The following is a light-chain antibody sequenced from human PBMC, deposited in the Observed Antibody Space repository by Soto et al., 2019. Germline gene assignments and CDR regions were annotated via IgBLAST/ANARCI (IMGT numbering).Light chain of an antibody. J-gene: IGKJ4*01. V-gene: IGKV1-5*01. CDR2: DAS. CDR1: QSISNW. CDR3: QQMNSFPVT. Sequence: DIQMTQSPFTLSASVGDRVTITCRDSQSISNWLAWDQQKPEQAPKLLIYDASSLESGVPSRFSGSGSGTEFTLTISGLQPDDFASYYCQQMNSFPVTFGGGTKVDIK.